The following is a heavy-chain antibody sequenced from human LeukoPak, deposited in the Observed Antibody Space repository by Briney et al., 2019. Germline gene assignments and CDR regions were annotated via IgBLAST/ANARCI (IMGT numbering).Heavy chain of an antibody. CDR2: INPSGGST. Sequence: ASVKVSCKASGYTFTSYYMHWVRQAPGQGLEWMGIINPSGGSTSYAQKFQGRVTMTRDMSTSTDYMELSSLRSEDTAVYYCARSHYDILTGYLYYYYYYMDVWGKGTTVTISS. CDR3: ARSHYDILTGYLYYYYYYMDV. V-gene: IGHV1-46*01. J-gene: IGHJ6*03. D-gene: IGHD3-9*01. CDR1: GYTFTSYY.